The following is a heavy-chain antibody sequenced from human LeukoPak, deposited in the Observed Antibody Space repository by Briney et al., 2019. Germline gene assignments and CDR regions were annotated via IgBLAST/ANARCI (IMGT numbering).Heavy chain of an antibody. CDR1: GGSISSYY. D-gene: IGHD6-19*01. CDR3: ARGGSSGWNDAFDI. CDR2: IYYSGST. V-gene: IGHV4-59*01. Sequence: KPSETLSLTCTVSGGSISSYYWSWIRQPPGKGLEWIGYIYYSGSTNYNPSLKSRVTISVDTSKNQFSLKLSPVTAADTAVYYCARGGSSGWNDAFDIWGQGTMVIVSS. J-gene: IGHJ3*02.